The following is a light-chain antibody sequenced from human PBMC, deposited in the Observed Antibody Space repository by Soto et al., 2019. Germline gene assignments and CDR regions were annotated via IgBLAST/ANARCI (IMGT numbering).Light chain of an antibody. J-gene: IGKJ1*01. Sequence: EIVLTQSPGTLSLSPGDRATLSCRASQSVSSSSLAWYQQKPGQAPSLLIYGTSTRATGIPDRFSGSGSGTDFTLTISSLEPEDFAVYYCQQRSNWPPWTFGQGTKVEIK. CDR2: GTS. V-gene: IGKV3D-20*02. CDR1: QSVSSSS. CDR3: QQRSNWPPWT.